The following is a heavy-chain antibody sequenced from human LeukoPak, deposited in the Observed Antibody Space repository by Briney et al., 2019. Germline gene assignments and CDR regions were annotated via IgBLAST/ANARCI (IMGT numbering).Heavy chain of an antibody. V-gene: IGHV3-23*01. CDR2: IATSGGVT. Sequence: GGSLRLSCAASGFTFSSYAMSWVRQAPGKGLEWVSAIATSGGVTYYADSVKDRFTISRDNAKNTLYLQMNSLRADDTAVYYCAKDCVAYRGVDFDYWGQGTLVTVSS. D-gene: IGHD3-10*01. CDR1: GFTFSSYA. CDR3: AKDCVAYRGVDFDY. J-gene: IGHJ4*02.